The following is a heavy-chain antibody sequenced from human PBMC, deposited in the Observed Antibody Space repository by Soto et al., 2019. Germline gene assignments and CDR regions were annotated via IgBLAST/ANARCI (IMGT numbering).Heavy chain of an antibody. CDR2: IYYSGST. CDR3: ARDADYYGSGSCLDV. J-gene: IGHJ6*02. D-gene: IGHD3-10*01. CDR1: GGPISSYY. V-gene: IGHV4-59*01. Sequence: SETLSLTCTVSGGPISSYYWSWIRQPPGKGLEWIGYIYYSGSTNYNPSLKSRVTISVDTSKNQFSLKLSSVTAADTAVYYCARDADYYGSGSCLDVWGQGTTVTVSS.